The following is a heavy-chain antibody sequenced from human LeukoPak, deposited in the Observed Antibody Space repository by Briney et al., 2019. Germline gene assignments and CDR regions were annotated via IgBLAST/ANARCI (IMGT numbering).Heavy chain of an antibody. D-gene: IGHD2-2*01. CDR1: GGTFSSYA. CDR3: ARAVDCSSTNCYHGGHWFDP. J-gene: IGHJ5*02. V-gene: IGHV1-69*05. CDR2: IIPIFGTA. Sequence: SVKVSCKASGGTFSSYAISWVRQAPGQGLEWMGGIIPIFGTANYAQKFQGRVTITTDESTSTAYMELSSLRSEDTAVYYCARAVDCSSTNCYHGGHWFDPWGQGTLVTVSS.